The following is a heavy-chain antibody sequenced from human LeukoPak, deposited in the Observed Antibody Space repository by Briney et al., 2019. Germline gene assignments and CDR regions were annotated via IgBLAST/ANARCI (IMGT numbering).Heavy chain of an antibody. CDR2: IKQDGSEK. CDR3: ARDNRRWGDMDV. Sequence: PGGSLRLSCAASGFTVSSNYMSWVRQAPGKGLEWVANIKQDGSEKYYVDSVKGRFTISRDNAKNSLYLQMNSLRAEDTAVYYCARDNRRWGDMDVWGQGTTVTVSS. D-gene: IGHD5-24*01. V-gene: IGHV3-7*01. CDR1: GFTVSSNY. J-gene: IGHJ6*02.